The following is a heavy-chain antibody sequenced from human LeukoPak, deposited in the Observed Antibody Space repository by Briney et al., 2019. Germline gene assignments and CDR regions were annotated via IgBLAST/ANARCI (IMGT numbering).Heavy chain of an antibody. D-gene: IGHD2-2*01. Sequence: GGSLRLSCAASGFTFSNSAMNWVRKAAGKGLEWVSAIGGRGDNTLYADSVKGRFIISRDNSNNMLYLQMNSLRVEDTAVYYCAKADSVSINCLVKDYWGQGTLVTVSS. V-gene: IGHV3-23*01. CDR3: AKADSVSINCLVKDY. J-gene: IGHJ4*02. CDR2: IGGRGDNT. CDR1: GFTFSNSA.